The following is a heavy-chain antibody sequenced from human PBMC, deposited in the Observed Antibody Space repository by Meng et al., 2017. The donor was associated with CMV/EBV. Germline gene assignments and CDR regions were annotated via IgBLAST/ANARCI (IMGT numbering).Heavy chain of an antibody. Sequence: GESLKISCAASGFTFSSYSMNWVRQAPGKGLEWVSSISSSSSYIYYADSVKGRFTISRDNTKNSLYLRMNSLRAEDTAVYYCARVQVWYQRLYYFDYWGQGTLVTVSS. CDR2: ISSSSSYI. D-gene: IGHD2-2*01. CDR1: GFTFSSYS. CDR3: ARVQVWYQRLYYFDY. V-gene: IGHV3-21*01. J-gene: IGHJ4*02.